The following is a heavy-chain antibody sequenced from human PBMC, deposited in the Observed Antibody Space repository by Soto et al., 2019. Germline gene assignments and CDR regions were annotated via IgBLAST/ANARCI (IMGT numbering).Heavy chain of an antibody. D-gene: IGHD4-17*01. J-gene: IGHJ3*02. V-gene: IGHV4-34*01. CDR3: ERTGTTVTRDAFDI. CDR2: INHSGST. CDR1: GGSFSGYY. Sequence: SETLSLTCAVYGGSFSGYYWSWIRQPPGKGLEWIGEINHSGSTNYNPSLKSRVTISVDTSKNQFSLKLSSVTAADTAVYYCERTGTTVTRDAFDICGQWPLVA.